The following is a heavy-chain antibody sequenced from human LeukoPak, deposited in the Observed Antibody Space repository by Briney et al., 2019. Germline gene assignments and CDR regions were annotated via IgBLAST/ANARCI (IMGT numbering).Heavy chain of an antibody. CDR3: AKNLYSSCWYDYYGMDV. D-gene: IGHD6-13*01. Sequence: GGSLRLSCAASGFTFSSYGMHWVRQAPGKGLEWVAVISYDGSNKYYADSVKGRFTISRDNSKNTLYLQMNSLRAEDTAVYYCAKNLYSSCWYDYYGMDVWGQGTTVTVSS. CDR1: GFTFSSYG. CDR2: ISYDGSNK. V-gene: IGHV3-30*18. J-gene: IGHJ6*02.